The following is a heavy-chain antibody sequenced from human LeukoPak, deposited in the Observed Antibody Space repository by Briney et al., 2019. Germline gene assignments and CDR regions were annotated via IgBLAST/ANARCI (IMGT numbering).Heavy chain of an antibody. V-gene: IGHV5-51*01. CDR1: GYSFTSYW. CDR2: IYPGDSDT. CDR3: ARGGGTDLRFLEWLLSNDAFDI. J-gene: IGHJ3*02. Sequence: GESLKISCEGSGYSFTSYWIGWVRQMPGKGLEWMGIIYPGDSDTRYSPSFQGQVTISADKSISTAYLQWSSLKASDTAMYYCARGGGTDLRFLEWLLSNDAFDIWGQGTMVTVSS. D-gene: IGHD3-3*01.